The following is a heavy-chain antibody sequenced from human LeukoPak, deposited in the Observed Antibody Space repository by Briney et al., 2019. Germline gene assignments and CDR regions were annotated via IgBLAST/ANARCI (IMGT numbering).Heavy chain of an antibody. CDR3: ARVVWFGELDYGMDV. CDR1: GYTFTSYG. Sequence: ASVKVSCKSSGYTFTSYGISWVRQAPGQGLEWMGWISVYNGNTNYAQKLQGRVTMTTDTSTSTAYMELRSLRSDDTAVYYCARVVWFGELDYGMDVWGQGTTVTVSS. CDR2: ISVYNGNT. J-gene: IGHJ6*02. D-gene: IGHD3-10*01. V-gene: IGHV1-18*01.